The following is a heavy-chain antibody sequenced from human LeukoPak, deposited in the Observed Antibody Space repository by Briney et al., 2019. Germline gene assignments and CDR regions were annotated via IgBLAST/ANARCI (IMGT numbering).Heavy chain of an antibody. CDR3: ARLETYDSTLDY. D-gene: IGHD3-22*01. J-gene: IGHJ4*02. CDR2: IYYSGST. V-gene: IGHV4-39*01. CDR1: GDSITTSSYY. Sequence: SETLSLTCTVSGDSITTSSYYWGWIRQPPGKVLEWIGNIYYSGSTYYHPSLKSRGTISVDTSKNQFSLWLSSVTAADTAVYYCARLETYDSTLDYWGQGTLVTVSS.